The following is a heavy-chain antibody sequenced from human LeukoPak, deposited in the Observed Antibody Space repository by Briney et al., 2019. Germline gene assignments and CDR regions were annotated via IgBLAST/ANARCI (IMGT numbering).Heavy chain of an antibody. Sequence: SETLSLTCTVSGASISSQFWSWVRQPPGKRPEYIGYMSYSGNTNYNPSLKSRVTISLDTSKNQFSLKLSSSTAADTAVYYCARFSSGSNWFDAWGQGTLVTVSS. CDR1: GASISSQF. J-gene: IGHJ5*02. CDR3: ARFSSGSNWFDA. CDR2: MSYSGNT. V-gene: IGHV4-59*11.